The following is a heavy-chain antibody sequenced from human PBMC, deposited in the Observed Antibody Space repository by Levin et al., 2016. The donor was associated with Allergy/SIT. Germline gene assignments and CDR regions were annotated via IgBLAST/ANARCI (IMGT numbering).Heavy chain of an antibody. Sequence: GESLKISCAASGFTFSSYAMSVGPPGSREGLEWVSAISGSGGSTYYADSVKGRFTISRDNSKNTLYLQMNSLRAEDTAVYYCDGKGQQLDGGPFDYWGQGTLVTVSS. D-gene: IGHD6-13*01. J-gene: IGHJ4*02. CDR2: ISGSGGST. CDR1: GFTFSSYA. CDR3: DGKGQQLDGGPFDY. V-gene: IGHV3-23*01.